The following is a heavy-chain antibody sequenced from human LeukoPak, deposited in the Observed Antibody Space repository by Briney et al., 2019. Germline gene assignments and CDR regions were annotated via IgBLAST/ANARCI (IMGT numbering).Heavy chain of an antibody. D-gene: IGHD2-15*01. Sequence: SETLSLTCAVYGGSFSGYYWSWIRQPPEKGLEWIGEINHSGSTNYNPSLKSRVTISVDTSKNQFSLKLSSVTAADTAVYYCARRRSVVVAATTPHFDYWGQGTLVTVSS. CDR1: GGSFSGYY. V-gene: IGHV4-34*01. J-gene: IGHJ4*02. CDR2: INHSGST. CDR3: ARRRSVVVAATTPHFDY.